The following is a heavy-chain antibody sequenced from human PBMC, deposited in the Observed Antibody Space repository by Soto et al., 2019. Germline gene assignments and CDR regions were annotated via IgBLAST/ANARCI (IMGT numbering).Heavy chain of an antibody. CDR3: ARVGRPRGWILRPIYYFDY. J-gene: IGHJ4*02. CDR1: GASVSRSDHY. D-gene: IGHD3-3*01. V-gene: IGHV4-61*08. CDR2: VYFSGST. Sequence: ESLSPTSTVSGASVSRSDHYWSWIRHTTVTTLEWIGYVYFSGSTKYNPSLNSRVTISVETSKNQFSLKLRSVTAADTAVYYCARVGRPRGWILRPIYYFDYWGQGSVLPLSS.